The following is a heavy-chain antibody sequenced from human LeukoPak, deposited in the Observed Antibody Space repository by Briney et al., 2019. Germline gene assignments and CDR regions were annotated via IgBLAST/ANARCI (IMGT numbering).Heavy chain of an antibody. V-gene: IGHV4-4*02. CDR2: IYHSGST. J-gene: IGHJ5*02. CDR1: GGSISSSNW. CDR3: ARDVATAYNWFDP. D-gene: IGHD5-12*01. Sequence: SETLSLTCAVSGGSISSSNWWSWVRQPPGKGLEWIGEIYHSGSTNYNPSLKSRVTISVDKSKNQFSLKLSSVTAADTAVNYCARDVATAYNWFDPWGQGTLVTVSS.